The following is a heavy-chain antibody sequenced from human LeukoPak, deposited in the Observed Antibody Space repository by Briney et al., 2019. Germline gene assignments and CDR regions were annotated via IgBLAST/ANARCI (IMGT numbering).Heavy chain of an antibody. Sequence: GGSLRLSCAASGFAFSIYAMNWVRQAPGKGLEWVSGITGSGDRTYYADSVKGRFTISRDNSKNTLYLQMNSLRAEDTAVYYCAKEVEYQLLYWGQGTLVTVSS. J-gene: IGHJ4*02. D-gene: IGHD2-2*01. CDR2: ITGSGDRT. CDR3: AKEVEYQLLY. V-gene: IGHV3-23*01. CDR1: GFAFSIYA.